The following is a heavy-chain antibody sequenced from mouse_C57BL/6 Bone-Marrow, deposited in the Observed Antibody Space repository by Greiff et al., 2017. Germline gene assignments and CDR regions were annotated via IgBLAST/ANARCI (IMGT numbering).Heavy chain of an antibody. CDR2: ISGGGGNT. CDR1: GFTFSSYT. Sequence: EVKLMESGGGLVKPGGSLKLSCAASGFTFSSYTMSWVRQTPEKRLEWVATISGGGGNTYYPDSVKGRFTISRDNAKNTLYLQMSSLRSEDTALYYCARRELGGFAYWGQGTLVTVSA. J-gene: IGHJ3*01. CDR3: ARRELGGFAY. V-gene: IGHV5-9*01. D-gene: IGHD4-1*01.